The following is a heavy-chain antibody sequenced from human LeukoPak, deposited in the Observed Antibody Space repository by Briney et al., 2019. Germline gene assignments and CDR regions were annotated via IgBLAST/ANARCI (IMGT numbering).Heavy chain of an antibody. Sequence: PSETLSLTCTVSGGSLSSGSYYWSWIRQPPGKGLEWIGYIYYSGSTNYNPSLESRATIAVDTSKNHFSLKLSSVTAADTAVYYCAREHGFFGEENFDYWGQGTLVTVSS. D-gene: IGHD3-3*01. CDR3: AREHGFFGEENFDY. J-gene: IGHJ4*02. CDR1: GGSLSSGSYY. CDR2: IYYSGST. V-gene: IGHV4-61*03.